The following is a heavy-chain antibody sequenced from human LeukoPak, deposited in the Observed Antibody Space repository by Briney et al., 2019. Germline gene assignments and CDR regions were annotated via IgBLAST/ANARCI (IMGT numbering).Heavy chain of an antibody. CDR1: GFTFSSYA. CDR3: AGALHDFWSGLHY. V-gene: IGHV3-23*01. J-gene: IGHJ4*02. CDR2: VKSDVITT. D-gene: IGHD3-3*01. Sequence: GRSLRLSCAASGFTFSSYAMHWVRQAPGKGLECVSAVKSDVITTYYADSVKGRFTISRDNSKNTLYLQMNSLRAEDTAVYYCAGALHDFWSGLHYWGQGTLVTVSS.